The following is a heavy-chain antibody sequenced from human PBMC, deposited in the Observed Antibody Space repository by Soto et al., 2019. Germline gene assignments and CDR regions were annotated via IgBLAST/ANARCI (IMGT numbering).Heavy chain of an antibody. Sequence: QVQLVQSGAEVKKPGSSVKVSCKASGGTFSSYVISWVRQAPGQGLEWMGGIIPMSGTAKYAQKFQGRAAISADESRSTVYMDLSSLRSEDTAVYYCASWGEVGDKWGQGTLVTVSS. V-gene: IGHV1-69*12. CDR1: GGTFSSYV. CDR2: IIPMSGTA. J-gene: IGHJ4*02. D-gene: IGHD3-10*01. CDR3: ASWGEVGDK.